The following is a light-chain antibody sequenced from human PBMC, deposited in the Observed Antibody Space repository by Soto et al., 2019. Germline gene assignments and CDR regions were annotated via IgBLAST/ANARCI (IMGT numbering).Light chain of an antibody. CDR1: SSEVGGYNY. Sequence: QSALTQPASVSGSPGQPITISCTGTSSEVGGYNYVSWYQPHPGTAPKLILYEVSKRPSGVSKRFSGSKSGNTASLTISGLQAEDEADYYCSSYTSSDSPVLFGGGTKLTVL. CDR2: EVS. J-gene: IGLJ2*01. V-gene: IGLV2-14*01. CDR3: SSYTSSDSPVL.